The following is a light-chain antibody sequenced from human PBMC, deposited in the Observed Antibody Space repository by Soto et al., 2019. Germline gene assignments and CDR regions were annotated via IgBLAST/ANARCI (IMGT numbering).Light chain of an antibody. Sequence: EIVMTQSPATLSVSPGERATLSCRASQSVTSNYSAWYQQKPGQAPRLLMYGASTRPSGIPARFTGGGSGTDFTLTITSLQSEDFAVYYCQQYDSYMYAFGQGTKVDIK. V-gene: IGKV3-15*01. J-gene: IGKJ2*01. CDR3: QQYDSYMYA. CDR2: GAS. CDR1: QSVTSN.